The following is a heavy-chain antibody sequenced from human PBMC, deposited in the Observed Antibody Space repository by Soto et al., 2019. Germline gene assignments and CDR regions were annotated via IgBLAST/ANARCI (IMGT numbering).Heavy chain of an antibody. CDR2: ISGSGGST. D-gene: IGHD3-10*01. CDR1: GFTFSSYA. CDR3: AKDVGPELLWFGESRPE. Sequence: EVQLLESGGGLVQPGGSLRLSCAASGFTFSSYAMSWVRQAPGKGLEWVSAISGSGGSTYYADSVKGRFTISRDNSKNTLYLQMNSLRAEDTAVYYGAKDVGPELLWFGESRPEWVQGTLVTVSS. J-gene: IGHJ4*02. V-gene: IGHV3-23*01.